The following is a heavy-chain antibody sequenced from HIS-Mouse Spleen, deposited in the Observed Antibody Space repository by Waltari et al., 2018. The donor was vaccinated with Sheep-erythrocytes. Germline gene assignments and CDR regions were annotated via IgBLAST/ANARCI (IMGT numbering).Heavy chain of an antibody. CDR2: ISGSGGST. Sequence: EVQLLESGGGLVQPGGSLRLSCAASGFTFSSYAMSWVRQAPGKGLEWVSAISGSGGSTYYADSVKGRFTISRDNSKNTLYLQMNNLRAEDTAVYYCAKQTLRRTYFDYWGQGTLVTVSS. J-gene: IGHJ4*02. D-gene: IGHD4-17*01. CDR1: GFTFSSYA. CDR3: AKQTLRRTYFDY. V-gene: IGHV3-23*01.